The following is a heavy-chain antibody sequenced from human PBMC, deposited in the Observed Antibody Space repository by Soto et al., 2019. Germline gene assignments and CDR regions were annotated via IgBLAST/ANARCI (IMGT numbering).Heavy chain of an antibody. Sequence: QVQLVQSGAEVKKPGASVKVSCKASGYTFTGYYVHWVRQAPGQGLEWMGWINPNSGGPNYAQKFQGWVTMTRASTIITSYLELSRLKSDDTSVYYCARGRTSPDCSIRCSWYYDYGMDVWGQGTTVTVSS. J-gene: IGHJ6*02. CDR1: GYTFTGYY. CDR3: ARGRTSPDCSIRCSWYYDYGMDV. V-gene: IGHV1-2*04. D-gene: IGHD2-2*01. CDR2: INPNSGGP.